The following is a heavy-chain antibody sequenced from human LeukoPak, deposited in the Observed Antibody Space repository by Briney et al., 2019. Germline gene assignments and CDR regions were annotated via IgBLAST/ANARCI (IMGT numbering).Heavy chain of an antibody. D-gene: IGHD3-3*01. V-gene: IGHV4-34*01. J-gene: IGHJ4*02. CDR3: ARTRERLPSSNFDY. CDR2: INHSGST. Sequence: SETLSLTCAVYGGSFSGYYWSWIRQPPGKGLEWIGEINHSGSTNYNPSLKSRVTISVDTSKNQFSLKLSSVTAADTAVYYCARTRERLPSSNFDYWGQGTLVTVSS. CDR1: GGSFSGYY.